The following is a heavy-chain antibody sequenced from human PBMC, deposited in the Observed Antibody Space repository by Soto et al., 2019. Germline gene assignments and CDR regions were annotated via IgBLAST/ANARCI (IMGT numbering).Heavy chain of an antibody. CDR1: GFTFSSYW. CDR2: IKQDGSEK. CDR3: ARDYRYPFDY. J-gene: IGHJ4*02. D-gene: IGHD1-1*01. Sequence: GSLRLSCAASGFTFSSYWMNWVRKAPGRGLEWVANIKQDGSEKNYVDSVKGRFTISRDNAKNSLYLQMDSLRVEDTAVYYCARDYRYPFDYWGQGXLVTVSS. V-gene: IGHV3-7*01.